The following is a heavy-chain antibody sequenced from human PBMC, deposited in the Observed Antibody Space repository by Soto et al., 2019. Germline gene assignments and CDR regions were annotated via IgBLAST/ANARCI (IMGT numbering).Heavy chain of an antibody. Sequence: QVQLVQSGAEEKKPGASVKVSCKASGYTFTSYAMHWVRQAPGQRLEWMGWINAGNGNTKYSQKFQGRVTITRDTPARTAYMELSSLRSEDTAVYYCARDPWNYVSGWFDPWGQGTLVTVSS. D-gene: IGHD1-7*01. J-gene: IGHJ5*02. V-gene: IGHV1-3*05. CDR1: GYTFTSYA. CDR3: ARDPWNYVSGWFDP. CDR2: INAGNGNT.